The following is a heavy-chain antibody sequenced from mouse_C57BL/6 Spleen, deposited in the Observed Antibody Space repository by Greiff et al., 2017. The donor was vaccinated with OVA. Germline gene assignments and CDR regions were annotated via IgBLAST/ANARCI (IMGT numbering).Heavy chain of an antibody. CDR3: AKKETRTEFAY. J-gene: IGHJ3*01. CDR2: ISSGGSYT. CDR1: GFTFSSYG. Sequence: EVQLVEPGGDLVMPGGSLKLSCAASGFTFSSYGMSWVRQTPDQRLEWVATISSGGSYTYYPDSVKGRFTFSRDNAMNTLYLQMGSLKSEDTAMYYCAKKETRTEFAYWGQRTLVTVSA. V-gene: IGHV5-6*01.